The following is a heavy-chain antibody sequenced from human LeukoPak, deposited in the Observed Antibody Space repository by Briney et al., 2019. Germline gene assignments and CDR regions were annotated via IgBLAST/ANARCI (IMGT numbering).Heavy chain of an antibody. V-gene: IGHV4-34*01. Sequence: SETLSLTCAVYGGSFSGYYWSWIRQPPGKGLEWIGEINHSGSTNYNPSLKSRVTISVDTSKNQFSLKLSSVTAADTAVDYCARGGVAAAGRDYWGQGTLVTVSS. CDR1: GGSFSGYY. J-gene: IGHJ4*02. CDR2: INHSGST. D-gene: IGHD6-13*01. CDR3: ARGGVAAAGRDY.